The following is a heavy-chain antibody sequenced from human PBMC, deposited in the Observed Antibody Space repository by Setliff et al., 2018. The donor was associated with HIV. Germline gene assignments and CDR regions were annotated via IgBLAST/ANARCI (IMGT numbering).Heavy chain of an antibody. Sequence: SETLSLTCTVSDGPINNYWSWIRQPPGKGLEWLGYIYGSGGAIYNPSLKSRLTLSVDTPNNQFSLKVTSLSAADTAVYYCARDGAAVGGTHGLDSWGQGTLVTVSS. J-gene: IGHJ4*02. CDR1: DGPINNY. CDR3: ARDGAAVGGTHGLDS. V-gene: IGHV4-4*08. D-gene: IGHD6-19*01. CDR2: IYGSGGA.